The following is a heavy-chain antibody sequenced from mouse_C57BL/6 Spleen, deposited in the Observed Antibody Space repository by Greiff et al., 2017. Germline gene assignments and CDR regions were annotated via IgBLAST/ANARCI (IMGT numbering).Heavy chain of an antibody. Sequence: QVQLKQPGAELVRPGSSVKLSCKASGYTFTSYWMHWVKQRPIQGLEWIGNIDPSDSETHYNQKFKDKATLTVDKSSSTAYMQLSSLTSEDSAVYYCARGGDSGNYFDYWGQGTTLTVSS. CDR3: ARGGDSGNYFDY. J-gene: IGHJ2*01. D-gene: IGHD3-1*01. V-gene: IGHV1-52*01. CDR1: GYTFTSYW. CDR2: IDPSDSET.